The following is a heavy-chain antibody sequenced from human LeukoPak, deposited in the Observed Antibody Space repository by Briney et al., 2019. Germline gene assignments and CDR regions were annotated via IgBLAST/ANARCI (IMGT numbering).Heavy chain of an antibody. V-gene: IGHV3-64*01. J-gene: IGHJ4*02. CDR1: GLTFRSYG. CDR2: ISSNGGGT. Sequence: GGSLRLSCAASGLTFRSYGMHWVRQAPGKGLEYVSDISSNGGGTYYANSVKGSFTISRDNSKNTLYLQMNILRAEDTAVYYCAREYYDSSGDYFDYWGQGTLVTVSS. D-gene: IGHD3-22*01. CDR3: AREYYDSSGDYFDY.